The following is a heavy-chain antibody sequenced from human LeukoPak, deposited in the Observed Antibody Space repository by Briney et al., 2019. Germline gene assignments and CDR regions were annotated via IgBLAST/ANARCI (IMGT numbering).Heavy chain of an antibody. J-gene: IGHJ6*02. CDR2: TYYRSKWYN. D-gene: IGHD6-13*01. CDR3: ARGDLAAAGSAFFGFYYYYGMDV. CDR1: GDSVSSNSAA. Sequence: SQTLSLTCAISGDSVSSNSAAWNWIRQSPSRGLEWLGRTYYRSKWYNDYAVSVKSRITINPDTSKNQFSLQLNSVTPEDTAVYYCARGDLAAAGSAFFGFYYYYGMDVWGQGTTVTVSS. V-gene: IGHV6-1*01.